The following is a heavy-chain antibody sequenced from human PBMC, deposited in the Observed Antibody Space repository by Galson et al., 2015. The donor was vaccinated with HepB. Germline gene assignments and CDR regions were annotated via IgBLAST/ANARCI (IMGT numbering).Heavy chain of an antibody. V-gene: IGHV3-30-3*01. Sequence: SLRLSCAASGYTFSSYAMHWVRQAPGKGLEWVAVISYDGSNKYYADSVKGRFTISRDNSKNTLYLQMNSLRAEDTAVYYCARDPKKGSVVPASFDYWGQGTLVTVSS. J-gene: IGHJ4*02. D-gene: IGHD2-2*01. CDR3: ARDPKKGSVVPASFDY. CDR2: ISYDGSNK. CDR1: GYTFSSYA.